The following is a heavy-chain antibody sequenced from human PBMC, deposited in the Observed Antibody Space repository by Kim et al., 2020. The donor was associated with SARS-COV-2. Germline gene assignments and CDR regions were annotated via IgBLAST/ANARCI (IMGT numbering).Heavy chain of an antibody. J-gene: IGHJ4*02. CDR1: GYTFTNYA. D-gene: IGHD3-16*01. V-gene: IGHV1-3*01. CDR3: ARDSAYDYGDYIDY. CDR2: INVGNGIT. Sequence: ASVKVSCKASGYTFTNYAMNWVRQAPGQRLEWMGWINVGNGITKYSQNFQGRVTLTRDTSASTAYMELSSLRSEDTAVYYCARDSAYDYGDYIDYWGQGTLVTLSS.